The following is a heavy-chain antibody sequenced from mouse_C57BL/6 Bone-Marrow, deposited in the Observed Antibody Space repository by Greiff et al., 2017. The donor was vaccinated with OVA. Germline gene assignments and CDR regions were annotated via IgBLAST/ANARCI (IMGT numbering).Heavy chain of an antibody. V-gene: IGHV3-6*01. CDR2: ISYDGSN. CDR3: ARGNWDVGAY. Sequence: DVKLVESGPGLVKPSQSLSLTCSVTGYSITSGYYWNWIRQFPGNKLEWMGYISYDGSNNYNPSLKNRISITRDTSKNQFFLKLNSVTTEDTATYYCARGNWDVGAYWGQGTLVTVSA. CDR1: GYSITSGYY. J-gene: IGHJ3*01. D-gene: IGHD4-1*01.